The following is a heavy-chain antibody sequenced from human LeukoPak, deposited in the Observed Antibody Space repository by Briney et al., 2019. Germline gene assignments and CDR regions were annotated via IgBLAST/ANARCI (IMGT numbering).Heavy chain of an antibody. CDR2: IRGSGET. J-gene: IGHJ5*02. V-gene: IGHV3-66*03. D-gene: IGHD3/OR15-3a*01. Sequence: GGSLRLSCAVSGFSVSNYYMNWVRQAPGKGLEWVSLIRGSGETFYADSVKSRFTIPRDDSKNTVYLQMNSLRVEDTAEYFCARDRAATQDWVEFDPWGQGTLVTVSS. CDR3: ARDRAATQDWVEFDP. CDR1: GFSVSNYY.